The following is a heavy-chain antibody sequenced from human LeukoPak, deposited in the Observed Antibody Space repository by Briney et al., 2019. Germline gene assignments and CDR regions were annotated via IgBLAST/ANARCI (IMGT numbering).Heavy chain of an antibody. CDR3: ARVMVDTAMVDDAFDI. D-gene: IGHD5-18*01. V-gene: IGHV4-59*11. J-gene: IGHJ3*02. Sequence: PSETLSLTCTVSGGSISSHYWSWIRQSPGKGLEWIGFMHYRGNTNSNPSLRSRVTISMDTSKNQFSLKMSSVTAADTAVYYCARVMVDTAMVDDAFDIWGQGTMVTVSS. CDR1: GGSISSHY. CDR2: MHYRGNT.